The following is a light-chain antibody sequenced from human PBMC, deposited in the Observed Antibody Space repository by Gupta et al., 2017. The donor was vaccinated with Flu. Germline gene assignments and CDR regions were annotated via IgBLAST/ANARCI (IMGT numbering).Light chain of an antibody. J-gene: IGLJ3*02. V-gene: IGLV3-21*02. Sequence: SYVLTQLPSLSVAPGQTARITCGANNIGSQSVHWYQQKPGQAPVLVVYADRDRPSGIPERFSGSKSGKTASLIINRVEAGDEADFYCQVYDRDADRWVFGGGTKLSVL. CDR3: QVYDRDADRWV. CDR1: NIGSQS. CDR2: ADR.